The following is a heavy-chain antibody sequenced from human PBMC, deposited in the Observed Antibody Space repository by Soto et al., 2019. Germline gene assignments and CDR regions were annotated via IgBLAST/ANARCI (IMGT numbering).Heavy chain of an antibody. Sequence: EVQLLESGGGLVQPGGSLRLSCAASGFTFSSYAMSWVRQAPGKGLEWVSAISGSGGSTYYADSVKGRFTISRDNSKNTLYLQMNSLRAEDTAVYYCAKVGDNYYDSSGYYYARGAFDIWGQGTMVTVSS. V-gene: IGHV3-23*01. CDR3: AKVGDNYYDSSGYYYARGAFDI. CDR2: ISGSGGST. J-gene: IGHJ3*02. D-gene: IGHD3-22*01. CDR1: GFTFSSYA.